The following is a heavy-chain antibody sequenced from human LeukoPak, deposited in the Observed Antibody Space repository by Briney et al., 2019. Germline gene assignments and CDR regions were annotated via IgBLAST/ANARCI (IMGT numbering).Heavy chain of an antibody. CDR3: VRRWYCNGSNCQKPSGFDS. V-gene: IGHV4-34*01. Sequence: SETLSLTCAVYGGSFSGYYWSWIRQPPEKGLEWIGEINHSGSTNYNPSLKSRVTISVDTSKNQFSLKLSSVTAADTAAYYCVRRWYCNGSNCQKPSGFDSWGQGKLVTVSS. D-gene: IGHD2/OR15-2a*01. CDR1: GGSFSGYY. CDR2: INHSGST. J-gene: IGHJ5*01.